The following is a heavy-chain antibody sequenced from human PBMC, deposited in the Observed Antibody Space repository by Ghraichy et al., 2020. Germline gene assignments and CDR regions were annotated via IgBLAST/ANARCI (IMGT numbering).Heavy chain of an antibody. Sequence: SETLSFTCTVSGGSISSYYWSWIRQPPGKGLEWIGYIYYSGSTNYNPSLKSRVTISVDTSKNQFSLKLSSVTAADTAVYYCARADYDSSGYYRYWYFDLWGRGTLVTVSS. CDR2: IYYSGST. J-gene: IGHJ2*01. CDR3: ARADYDSSGYYRYWYFDL. D-gene: IGHD3-22*01. CDR1: GGSISSYY. V-gene: IGHV4-59*01.